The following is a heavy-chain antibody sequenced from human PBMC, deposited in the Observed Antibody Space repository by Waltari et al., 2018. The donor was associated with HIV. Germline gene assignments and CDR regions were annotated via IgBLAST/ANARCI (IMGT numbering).Heavy chain of an antibody. Sequence: QVQLVQSGAEVKKPGSSVKVSCKASGGTFYSCAISWVRQAPGQGLEWMGGIIPIFDKPNYAQNFQGRITITADRSTSTAYMELSSLRSEDTAVYYCARRGGPLLNVGMGYYFSVDVWGPGTTVTVSS. CDR2: IIPIFDKP. D-gene: IGHD1-1*01. CDR1: GGTFYSCA. J-gene: IGHJ6*02. V-gene: IGHV1-69*06. CDR3: ARRGGPLLNVGMGYYFSVDV.